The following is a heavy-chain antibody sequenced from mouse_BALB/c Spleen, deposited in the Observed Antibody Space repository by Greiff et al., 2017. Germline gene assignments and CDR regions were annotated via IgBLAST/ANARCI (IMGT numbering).Heavy chain of an antibody. Sequence: EVKLVESGGGLVKPGGSLKLSCAASGFTFSSYAMSWVRQTPEKRLEWVASISSGGSTYYPDSVKGRFTISRDNARNILYLQMSSLRSEDTAMYYCARGAGFYYGYPYWYFDVWGAGTTVTVSS. V-gene: IGHV5-6-5*01. CDR2: ISSGGST. J-gene: IGHJ1*01. CDR3: ARGAGFYYGYPYWYFDV. D-gene: IGHD2-2*01. CDR1: GFTFSSYA.